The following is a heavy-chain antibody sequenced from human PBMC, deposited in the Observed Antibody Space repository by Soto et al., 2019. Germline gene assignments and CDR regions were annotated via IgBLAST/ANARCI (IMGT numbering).Heavy chain of an antibody. CDR3: ARGDSLRLRNWFDP. Sequence: PSETLSLTCTVSGDSLINYYWSWIRQPPGKGLEWIGYMYYSGSTNYNPSLKSRVTISVDTSKNQFSLKLISMTPADTAVYYCARGDSLRLRNWFDPWGQGTLVNVSS. V-gene: IGHV4-59*12. D-gene: IGHD3-16*01. J-gene: IGHJ5*02. CDR1: GDSLINYY. CDR2: MYYSGST.